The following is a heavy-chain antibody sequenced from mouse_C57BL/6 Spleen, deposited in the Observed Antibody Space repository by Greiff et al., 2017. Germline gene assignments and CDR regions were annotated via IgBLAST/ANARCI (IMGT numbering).Heavy chain of an antibody. CDR3: ARQNDYDVDYAVDY. CDR2: IWSDGST. CDR1: GFSLTSYG. Sequence: QVQLKESGPGLVAPSQSLSITCTVSGFSLTSYGVHWVRQPPGKGLEWLVVIWSDGSTTYNSALKSRLSISKDNSKSQVFLKMNSLQTDDTAMYYCARQNDYDVDYAVDYWGQGTSVTVSS. D-gene: IGHD2-4*01. V-gene: IGHV2-6-1*01. J-gene: IGHJ4*01.